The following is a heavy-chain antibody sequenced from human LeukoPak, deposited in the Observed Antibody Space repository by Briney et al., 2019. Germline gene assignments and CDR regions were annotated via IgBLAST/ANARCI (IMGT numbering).Heavy chain of an antibody. D-gene: IGHD6-13*01. Sequence: PSETLSLTCTVSGGSISSYYWSWIRRPAGKGLEWIGRIYTSGSTNYNPSLKSRVTMSVDTSKNQFSLKLSSVTAADTAVYYCASLAAAGTVGDYWGQGTLVTVSS. J-gene: IGHJ4*02. CDR3: ASLAAAGTVGDY. CDR1: GGSISSYY. CDR2: IYTSGST. V-gene: IGHV4-4*07.